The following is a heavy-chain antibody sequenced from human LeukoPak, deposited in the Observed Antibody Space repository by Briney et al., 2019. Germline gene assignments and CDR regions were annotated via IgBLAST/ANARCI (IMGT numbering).Heavy chain of an antibody. D-gene: IGHD1-26*01. CDR1: GGSISSSSRY. CDR2: AYFGGST. V-gene: IGHV4-39*01. CDR3: ARHGGGSYLDHFDY. Sequence: PSETLSLTCTVSGGSISSSSRYWGWIRQPPGKGLECIGSAYFGGSTNYNPSLKSRITISVDTSKNQFSLKLSSVTAADTAVYYCARHGGGSYLDHFDYWGQGTLATVSS. J-gene: IGHJ4*02.